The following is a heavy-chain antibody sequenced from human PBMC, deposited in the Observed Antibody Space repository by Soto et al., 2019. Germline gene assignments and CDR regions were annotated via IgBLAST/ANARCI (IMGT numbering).Heavy chain of an antibody. CDR2: IHNDGSRT. D-gene: IGHD1-26*01. V-gene: IGHV3-74*01. J-gene: IGHJ3*02. CDR3: ARDFGEVGSTAAFDI. Sequence: GGSLRLSCAASGFSFSSFWMHWARQAPGKGLVWVAHIHNDGSRTSYADSVNGRFTISRDNAKNTLYLQMNSLRAEDTAMYYCARDFGEVGSTAAFDIWGQGTMVTVSS. CDR1: GFSFSSFW.